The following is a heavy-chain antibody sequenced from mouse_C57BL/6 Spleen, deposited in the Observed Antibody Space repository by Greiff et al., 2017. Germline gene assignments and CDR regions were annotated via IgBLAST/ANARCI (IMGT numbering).Heavy chain of an antibody. V-gene: IGHV1-82*01. CDR1: GYAFSSSW. CDR3: AVGPLYYHGSSYDWYFDV. Sequence: VQLQQSGPELVKPGASVKISCKASGYAFSSSWMNWVKQRPGKGLEWIGRIYPGDGETNYTGKFKGKATLTADKSSSTAYMQLSSLTSEDSAVYFCAVGPLYYHGSSYDWYFDVWGTGTTVTVSS. CDR2: IYPGDGET. J-gene: IGHJ1*03. D-gene: IGHD1-1*01.